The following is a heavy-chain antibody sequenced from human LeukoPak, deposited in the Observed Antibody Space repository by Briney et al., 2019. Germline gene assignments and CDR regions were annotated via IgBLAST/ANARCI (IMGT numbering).Heavy chain of an antibody. CDR2: IGTAGDT. V-gene: IGHV3-13*01. J-gene: IGHJ5*02. CDR3: VRVRYDSSGPRWFDP. D-gene: IGHD3-22*01. CDR1: GFTFSSYD. Sequence: GGSLRLSCAASGFTFSSYDMHWVRQATGKGLEWVSAIGTAGDTYYPGSVKGRFTISRENAKNSLYLQMNSLRAGDTAVYYCVRVRYDSSGPRWFDPWGQGTLVTVSS.